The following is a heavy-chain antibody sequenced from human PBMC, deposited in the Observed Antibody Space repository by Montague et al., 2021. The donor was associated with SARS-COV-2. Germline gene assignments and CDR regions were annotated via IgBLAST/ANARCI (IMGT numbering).Heavy chain of an antibody. CDR2: TYYRSRWSN. D-gene: IGHD1-26*01. J-gene: IGHJ4*02. CDR1: GDSVSSNSAT. V-gene: IGHV6-1*01. Sequence: CAISGDSVSSNSATWHWIRQSSSRGLEWLGRTYYRSRWSNDYAVSVRSRIIINPDTSTNQFSLQLSSVTPEDMAVYFCARERWAVGVSFDYWGQGTLVTVSS. CDR3: ARERWAVGVSFDY.